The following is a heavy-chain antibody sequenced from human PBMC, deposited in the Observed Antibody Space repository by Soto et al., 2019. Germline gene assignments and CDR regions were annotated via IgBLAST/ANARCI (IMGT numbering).Heavy chain of an antibody. J-gene: IGHJ5*02. CDR1: GYSISSGYY. V-gene: IGHV4-38-2*01. CDR2: IYHSGST. CDR3: ARVKKNYYYDSSGYYFWFDP. D-gene: IGHD3-22*01. Sequence: SETLSLTCAVSGYSISSGYYWGWIRQPPGKGLEWIGSIYHSGSTYYNPSLKSRVTISVDTSKNQFSLKLSSVTAADTAVYYCARVKKNYYYDSSGYYFWFDPWGQGTLVTVSS.